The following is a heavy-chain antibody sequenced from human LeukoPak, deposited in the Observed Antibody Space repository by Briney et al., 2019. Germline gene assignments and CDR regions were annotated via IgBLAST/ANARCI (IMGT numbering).Heavy chain of an antibody. D-gene: IGHD2-15*01. CDR2: ISYRGTT. V-gene: IGHV4-59*02. CDR1: GVSVSSSY. Sequence: SETLSLTCTVSGVSVSSSYWSWIRQSPGKGLEWIGYISYRGTTKYSPSLKSRVTISVDTSKNQVSLNLSSVTAAHTAVYYCARDPGSCSGGSCSFYWYFDLWGRGTLVTVSS. CDR3: ARDPGSCSGGSCSFYWYFDL. J-gene: IGHJ2*01.